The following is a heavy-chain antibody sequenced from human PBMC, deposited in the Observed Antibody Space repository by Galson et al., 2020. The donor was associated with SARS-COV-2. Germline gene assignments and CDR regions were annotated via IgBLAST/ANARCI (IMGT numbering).Heavy chain of an antibody. CDR2: ISGYTGNT. J-gene: IGHJ4*02. V-gene: IGHV1-18*01. Sequence: ASVKVSCKTSGYTFKSYGPSWVRQAPGQGLEWMAWISGYTGNTHYAQRLQGRVTTTTDTSAGTAYMELRSLTSDDTAVYYCARVTYSTGYSYYFDYWGQGTLVTVSS. CDR3: ARVTYSTGYSYYFDY. CDR1: GYTFKSYG. D-gene: IGHD6-19*01.